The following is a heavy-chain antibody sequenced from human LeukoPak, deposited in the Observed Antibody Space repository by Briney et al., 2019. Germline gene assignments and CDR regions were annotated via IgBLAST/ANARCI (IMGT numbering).Heavy chain of an antibody. Sequence: GSVKVSCKASGYTFTGYYMHWVRQAPGQGLEWMGWINPNSGGTNYAQKFQGRVTMTRDTSISTAYMELSRLRSDDTAVYYCARGYNSGPGIFDYWGQGTLVTVSS. D-gene: IGHD5-24*01. CDR3: ARGYNSGPGIFDY. CDR2: INPNSGGT. J-gene: IGHJ4*02. V-gene: IGHV1-2*02. CDR1: GYTFTGYY.